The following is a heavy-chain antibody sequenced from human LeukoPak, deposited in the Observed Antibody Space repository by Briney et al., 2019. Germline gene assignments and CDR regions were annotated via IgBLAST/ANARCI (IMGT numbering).Heavy chain of an antibody. CDR2: ISGDGGTT. V-gene: IGHV3-23*01. CDR1: GFTFSNYG. Sequence: PGGSLRLSCAASGFTFSNYGVTWVRQAPGKGLEWVSVISGDGGTTFYPDFVKGRFTISRDNSKNTVFLQMNGLRAEDTAVYSCARVRSGYYFDSWGQGTLVTVAA. J-gene: IGHJ4*02. D-gene: IGHD3-3*01. CDR3: ARVRSGYYFDS.